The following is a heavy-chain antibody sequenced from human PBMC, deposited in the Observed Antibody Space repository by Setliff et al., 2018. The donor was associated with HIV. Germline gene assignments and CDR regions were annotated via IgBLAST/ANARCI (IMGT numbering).Heavy chain of an antibody. CDR3: ARVRSYGSAYDAFDV. Sequence: PSETLSLTCTVSGGPIGGYYWSWIRQPPGTGLEWLGCIYSGGSTNYNPSLESRVTISLDTSKNQFSLMLTSVTAADTAVYYCARVRSYGSAYDAFDVWGPGTMVTVSS. V-gene: IGHV4-4*08. J-gene: IGHJ3*01. D-gene: IGHD3-10*01. CDR2: IYSGGST. CDR1: GGPIGGYY.